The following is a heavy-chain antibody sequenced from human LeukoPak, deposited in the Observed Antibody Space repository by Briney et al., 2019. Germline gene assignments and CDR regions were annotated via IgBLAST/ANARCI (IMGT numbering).Heavy chain of an antibody. J-gene: IGHJ4*02. Sequence: GASVKVSCKVSGYILTELSMHWVRQAPGKGLEWMGGFDPEDGETIYAQKFQGRVTMTEDTSTDTAYMELSSLRSEDTAVYYCATLPSDYGDWYYFDYWGQGTLVTVSS. V-gene: IGHV1-24*01. CDR1: GYILTELS. CDR3: ATLPSDYGDWYYFDY. D-gene: IGHD4-17*01. CDR2: FDPEDGET.